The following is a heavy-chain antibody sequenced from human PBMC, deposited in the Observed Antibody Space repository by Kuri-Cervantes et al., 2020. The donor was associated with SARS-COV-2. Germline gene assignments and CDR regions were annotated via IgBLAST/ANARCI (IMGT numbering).Heavy chain of an antibody. D-gene: IGHD2-2*01. CDR3: ARVRAMDM. Sequence: GGSMRLSCAASGFKFDDYGTGWVRQAPGKGLEWLAYIRPTASTIYYADFVTGRFTISRDNAQNAVYLHMKSLSADDTAVYYCARVRAMDMWGQGTMVTVSS. CDR2: IRPTASTI. V-gene: IGHV3-48*03. J-gene: IGHJ3*02. CDR1: GFKFDDYG.